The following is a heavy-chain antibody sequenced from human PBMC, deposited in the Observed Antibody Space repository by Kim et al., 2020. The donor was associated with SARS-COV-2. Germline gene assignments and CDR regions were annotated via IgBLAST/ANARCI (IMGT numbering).Heavy chain of an antibody. CDR3: ARALPTVTTHWFDP. J-gene: IGHJ5*02. CDR1: GGSISNYY. V-gene: IGHV4-59*13. D-gene: IGHD4-17*01. CDR2: IYYSGST. Sequence: SETLSLTCTVSGGSISNYYWSWIRQPPGKGLEWIGYIYYSGSTNYNPSLKSRVTISVDTSKNQFSLKLSSVTAADTAVYYCARALPTVTTHWFDPCGQGT.